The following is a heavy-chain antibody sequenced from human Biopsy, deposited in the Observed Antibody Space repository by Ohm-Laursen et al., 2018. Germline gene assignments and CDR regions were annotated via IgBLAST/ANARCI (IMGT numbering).Heavy chain of an antibody. CDR1: GYTFTSYD. Sequence: ASVKVSCNASGYTFTSYDISWVRQAPGQGLEWMGWISPYNDKTSYPPKLQDRVTMTADTSTNIAHMELRSLRSDDTAVYYCARVFCTSTTCYGLLDNWGQGTVVTVSS. CDR3: ARVFCTSTTCYGLLDN. D-gene: IGHD2/OR15-2a*01. V-gene: IGHV1-18*01. J-gene: IGHJ4*02. CDR2: ISPYNDKT.